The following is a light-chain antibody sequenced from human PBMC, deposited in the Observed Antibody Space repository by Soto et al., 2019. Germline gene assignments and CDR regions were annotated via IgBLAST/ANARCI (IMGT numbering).Light chain of an antibody. V-gene: IGKV1-9*01. J-gene: IGKJ5*01. Sequence: DIQLTQSPSFLSASVGDGITISCRASQGISSYLAWYQQEPGKAPKLLIHTASTLQSGVPSRFSGSAAGAEFPLTISSLQPEDFATYYCQQRHSYPITFGQGTRMEIK. CDR2: TAS. CDR1: QGISSY. CDR3: QQRHSYPIT.